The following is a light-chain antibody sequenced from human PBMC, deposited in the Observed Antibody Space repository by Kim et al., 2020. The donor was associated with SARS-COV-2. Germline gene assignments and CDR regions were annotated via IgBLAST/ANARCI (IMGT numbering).Light chain of an antibody. CDR3: AAWDDSLSGRV. CDR1: SSNIGSNY. CDR2: RNN. Sequence: GQRVTISCSGSSSNIGSNYVCWYQQRPGAAPKLLIYRNNQRPSGVPDRFSGSKSGTSASLAISGLRSEDEADYYCAAWDDSLSGRVFGGGTQLTVL. J-gene: IGLJ3*02. V-gene: IGLV1-47*01.